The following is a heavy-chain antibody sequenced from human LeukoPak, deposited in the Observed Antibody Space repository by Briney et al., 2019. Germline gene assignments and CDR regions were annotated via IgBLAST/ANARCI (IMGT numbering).Heavy chain of an antibody. CDR2: ICYTGST. V-gene: IGHV4-59*11. J-gene: IGHJ4*02. D-gene: IGHD5-12*01. CDR1: GVSISSHC. Sequence: SGTLSLTCAVSGVSISSHCWGWIRQPPGKGREWIASICYTGSTEYSPSLKSRVTMSVDTSKNQFSLRLMSVTAADTAVYYCARVGSGYDWDYWGQGTLVTVSS. CDR3: ARVGSGYDWDY.